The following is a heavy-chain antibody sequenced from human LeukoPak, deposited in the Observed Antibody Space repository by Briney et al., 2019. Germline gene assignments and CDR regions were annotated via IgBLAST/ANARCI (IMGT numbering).Heavy chain of an antibody. CDR3: ARDRSMPYYMDV. J-gene: IGHJ6*03. Sequence: GGSLRLSCAASGFTFSSYSINWVRQAPGKGLEWVSSISSSSSYIYYADSVKGRFTISRDNAKNSLYLQMNSLRAEDTAVYYCARDRSMPYYMDVWGKGTTVTVSS. D-gene: IGHD2/OR15-2a*01. CDR1: GFTFSSYS. V-gene: IGHV3-21*01. CDR2: ISSSSSYI.